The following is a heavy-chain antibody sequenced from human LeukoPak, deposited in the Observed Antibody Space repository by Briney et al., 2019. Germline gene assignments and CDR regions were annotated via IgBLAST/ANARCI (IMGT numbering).Heavy chain of an antibody. V-gene: IGHV3-21*01. CDR1: GFTFSSYS. Sequence: GGSLRLSCAASGFTFSSYSMNWVRQAPGKGLEWVSSISSSSSYIYYADSVKGRFTISRDNAKNSLYLQMNSLRAEDTAVYYCARDGQEDFWSGYGGWFDPWGQGTLVTVSS. CDR2: ISSSSSYI. D-gene: IGHD3-3*01. J-gene: IGHJ5*02. CDR3: ARDGQEDFWSGYGGWFDP.